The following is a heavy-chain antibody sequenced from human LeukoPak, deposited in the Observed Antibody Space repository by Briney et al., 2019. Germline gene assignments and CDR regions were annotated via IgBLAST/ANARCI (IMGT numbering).Heavy chain of an antibody. V-gene: IGHV4-59*01. CDR3: ARYTRGMADY. CDR1: GGSISSYY. CDR2: IYYSGST. J-gene: IGHJ4*02. Sequence: KTSETLSLTCTVSGGSISSYYWSWVRQPPGKGLEWIGYIYYSGSTNYNPSLKSRVTISVDTSKNQFSLKLSSVTAADTAVYYCARYTRGMADYWGQGTLVTVSS. D-gene: IGHD2-2*02.